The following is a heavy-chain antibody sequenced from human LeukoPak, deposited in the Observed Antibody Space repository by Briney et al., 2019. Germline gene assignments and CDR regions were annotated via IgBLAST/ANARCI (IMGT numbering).Heavy chain of an antibody. CDR3: ARVDGYCSSTSCYGYFDY. Sequence: TLSLTCTVSGGSISSGGYYWSWIRQHPGKGLEWIGYIYYSGSTYYNPSLKSRVTISVDTSKNQLSLELSSATAADTAVYHCARVDGYCSSTSCYGYFDYWGQGTLVTVSS. J-gene: IGHJ4*02. CDR1: GGSISSGGYY. CDR2: IYYSGST. V-gene: IGHV4-31*03. D-gene: IGHD2-2*03.